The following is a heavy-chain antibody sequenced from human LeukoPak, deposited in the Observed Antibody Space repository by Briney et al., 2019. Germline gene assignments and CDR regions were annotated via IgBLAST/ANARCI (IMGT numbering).Heavy chain of an antibody. J-gene: IGHJ3*02. D-gene: IGHD6-6*01. CDR3: AREDSSLRNDAFDI. CDR2: MNPNSGNT. CDR1: GYTFTSYD. V-gene: IGHV1-8*01. Sequence: ASVKVSCKASGYTFTSYDINWVRQATGQGLEWMGWMNPNSGNTGYAQKFQGRVTMTRNTSISTAYMELSSLRSEDTAVYYCAREDSSLRNDAFDIWGQGTMVTVSS.